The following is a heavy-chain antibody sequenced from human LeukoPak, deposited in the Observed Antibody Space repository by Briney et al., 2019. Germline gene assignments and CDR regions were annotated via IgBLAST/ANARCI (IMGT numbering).Heavy chain of an antibody. J-gene: IGHJ6*02. CDR2: IKQDGSAK. D-gene: IGHD3-10*01. CDR3: AREKREGLWFGELFRFQYCGLDV. CDR1: GFAFGDFW. Sequence: GGSLRLSCAASGFAFGDFWMSWVRQTPGKGLESVATIKQDGSAKEYVDSVKGRFTISRDNAKESLYLQMNNLRADDTGVYYCAREKREGLWFGELFRFQYCGLDVWGQGTTVIVSS. V-gene: IGHV3-7*01.